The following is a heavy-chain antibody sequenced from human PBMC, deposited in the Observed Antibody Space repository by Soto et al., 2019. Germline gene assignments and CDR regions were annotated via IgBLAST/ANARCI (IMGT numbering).Heavy chain of an antibody. V-gene: IGHV4-4*02. Sequence: QVQLQESGPGLVKPSGTLSLTCAVSGGSISSSNWWSWVRQPPGKGLEWIGEIYHSGSTNYNPSLKSRVTKSVDKAKHQFSLELRSVTGADTAVYYCARVSGSYYYGMDVWGQGTTVTVSS. D-gene: IGHD1-26*01. CDR3: ARVSGSYYYGMDV. CDR1: GGSISSSNW. J-gene: IGHJ6*02. CDR2: IYHSGST.